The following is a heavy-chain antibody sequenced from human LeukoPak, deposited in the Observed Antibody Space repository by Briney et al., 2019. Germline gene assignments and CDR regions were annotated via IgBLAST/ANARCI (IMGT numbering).Heavy chain of an antibody. J-gene: IGHJ4*02. V-gene: IGHV3-15*01. Sequence: GGSLRLSCVVSGFTLSNSWMSWVRQAPGKGLEWVGRIKSKTDGGTTDYAAPVKGRFTISRDDSKNTLYLQMNSLKTEDTAVYYCSTTYYYDSSEGYWGQGTLVTVSS. CDR2: IKSKTDGGTT. CDR3: STTYYYDSSEGY. D-gene: IGHD3-22*01. CDR1: GFTLSNSW.